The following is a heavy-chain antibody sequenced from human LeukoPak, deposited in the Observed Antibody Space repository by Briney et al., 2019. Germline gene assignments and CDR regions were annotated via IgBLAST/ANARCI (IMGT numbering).Heavy chain of an antibody. Sequence: PGGSLRLSCAASGFTFSSYSMNWVRQAPGKGLEWVSPISSSSSYIYYADSVKGRFTISRDNAKNSLYLQMNSLRAEDTAVYYCATPIKRYCSSTSCYDFDYWGQGTLVTVSS. CDR3: ATPIKRYCSSTSCYDFDY. CDR2: ISSSSSYI. V-gene: IGHV3-21*01. D-gene: IGHD2-2*01. CDR1: GFTFSSYS. J-gene: IGHJ4*02.